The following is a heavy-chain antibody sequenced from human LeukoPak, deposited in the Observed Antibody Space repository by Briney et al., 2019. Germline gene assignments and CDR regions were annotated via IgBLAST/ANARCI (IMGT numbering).Heavy chain of an antibody. CDR2: ISGSGGST. J-gene: IGHJ4*02. Sequence: GGSLRLSCAASGFTFSSYAMSWVRQAPGKGLEWVSAISGSGGSTYYADSVKGRFTISRDNSKNTLYLQMNSLRAEDTAVYYCAKTYYYDSSGYYGLFDYWGQGTPVTVSS. CDR3: AKTYYYDSSGYYGLFDY. V-gene: IGHV3-23*01. CDR1: GFTFSSYA. D-gene: IGHD3-22*01.